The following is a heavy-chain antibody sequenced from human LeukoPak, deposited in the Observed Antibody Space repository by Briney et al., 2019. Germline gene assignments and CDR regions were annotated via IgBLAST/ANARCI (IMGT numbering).Heavy chain of an antibody. Sequence: GGSLRLSCAASGFTFSSYSMNWVRQAPGKGLEWVSSISSSSSYIYYADSVKGRFTISRDNAKNSLYLQMNSLRAEDTAVYYCARDGPYYGVFYGMDVWGQGTTVTVSS. CDR1: GFTFSSYS. CDR2: ISSSSSYI. V-gene: IGHV3-21*01. CDR3: ARDGPYYGVFYGMDV. D-gene: IGHD3-10*01. J-gene: IGHJ6*02.